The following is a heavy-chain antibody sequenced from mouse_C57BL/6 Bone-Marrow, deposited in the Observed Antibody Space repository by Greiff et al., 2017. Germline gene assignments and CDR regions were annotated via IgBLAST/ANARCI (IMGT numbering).Heavy chain of an antibody. Sequence: QVQLMESGPVLVKPGASVKISCKASGYAFSSSWMNWVKQRPGKGLEWIGRIYPGDGDTNYNGKFKGKATLTADKSSSTAYMQLSSLTSEDSAVYFCTRGGYDAWFAYWGQGTLVTVSA. CDR2: IYPGDGDT. V-gene: IGHV1-82*01. J-gene: IGHJ3*01. CDR3: TRGGYDAWFAY. CDR1: GYAFSSSW. D-gene: IGHD2-2*01.